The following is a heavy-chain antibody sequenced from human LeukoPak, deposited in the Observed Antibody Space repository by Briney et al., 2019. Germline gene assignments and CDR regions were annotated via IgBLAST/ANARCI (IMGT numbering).Heavy chain of an antibody. J-gene: IGHJ4*02. V-gene: IGHV3-48*01. CDR3: ARDSKQPFDY. CDR2: ISSSSSTI. Sequence: GGSLRLFCAASGFTFSSYNMNWVRQAPGKGLEWVSYISSSSSTIYYADSVKGRFTISRDNAKNSLYLQMNSLRAEDTAVYYCARDSKQPFDYWGQGTLVTVSS. CDR1: GFTFSSYN. D-gene: IGHD6-13*01.